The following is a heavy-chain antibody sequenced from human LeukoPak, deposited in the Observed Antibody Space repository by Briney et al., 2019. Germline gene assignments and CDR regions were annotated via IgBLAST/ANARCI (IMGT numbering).Heavy chain of an antibody. Sequence: SETLSFTCAVYGGSFSGYYWSWIRQPPGKGLEWIGEINHSGSTNYNPSLKSRVTISVDTSKNQFSLKLSSVTAADTAVYYCARPRGLHGMFMDVWGQGTTVTVSS. CDR3: ARPRGLHGMFMDV. CDR1: GGSFSGYY. V-gene: IGHV4-34*01. D-gene: IGHD4-17*01. J-gene: IGHJ6*02. CDR2: INHSGST.